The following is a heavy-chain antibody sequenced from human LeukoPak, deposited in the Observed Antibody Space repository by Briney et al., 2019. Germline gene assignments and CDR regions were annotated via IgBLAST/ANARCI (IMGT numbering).Heavy chain of an antibody. CDR3: AREGCSGGSCYSLPFDY. D-gene: IGHD2-15*01. J-gene: IGHJ4*02. CDR2: ISAYNGST. CDR1: GYTFTSYG. Sequence: ASVKVSCKASGYTFTSYGISWVRQAPGQGLEWMGWISAYNGSTNYAQKLQGRVTMTTDTSTSTAYMELRSLRSDDTAVYYCAREGCSGGSCYSLPFDYWGQGTLVTVSS. V-gene: IGHV1-18*01.